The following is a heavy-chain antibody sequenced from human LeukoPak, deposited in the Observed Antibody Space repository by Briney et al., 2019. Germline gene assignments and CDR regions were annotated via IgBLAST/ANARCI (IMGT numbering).Heavy chain of an antibody. CDR2: ISAYNGDT. CDR3: GRLVDKKLQRFLDY. J-gene: IGHJ4*02. D-gene: IGHD5-12*01. CDR1: GYTFTSYG. V-gene: IGHV1-18*01. Sequence: ASVKVSCKASGYTFTSYGISWVRQAPGQGLEWMGWISAYNGDTNYAQNVQGRLTMTTDTSTGTAYMELRSLRSDDTAVYYCGRLVDKKLQRFLDYWGQGTLVTVSS.